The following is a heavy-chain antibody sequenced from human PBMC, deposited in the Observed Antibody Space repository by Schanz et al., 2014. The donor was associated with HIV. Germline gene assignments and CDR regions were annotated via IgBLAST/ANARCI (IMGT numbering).Heavy chain of an antibody. D-gene: IGHD1-26*01. CDR2: ITWNSGSK. CDR1: GFTFDDYA. J-gene: IGHJ3*02. CDR3: AKDMGSGSYEAFDI. V-gene: IGHV3-9*01. Sequence: EVQLVESGGGLVQPGRSLRISCATSGFTFDDYAVHWVRQAPGKGLEWVSGITWNSGSKGYADSVKGRFTISRDNAKNFLYLQMNSLRAEDTALYYCAKDMGSGSYEAFDIWGQGTMVTVSS.